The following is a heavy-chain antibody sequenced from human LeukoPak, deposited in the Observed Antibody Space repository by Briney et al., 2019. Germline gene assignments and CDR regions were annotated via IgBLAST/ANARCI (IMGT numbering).Heavy chain of an antibody. CDR2: ISSSYNTI. CDR3: ARVWRFPNCFDP. CDR1: GFTFSDFY. D-gene: IGHD1-1*01. Sequence: GGSLRLSCAASGFTFSDFYMSWIRQAPGKGLQWVSYISSSYNTIYYADSVKGRFTISRDNAKNSLFLQMNSLRGEETAVYYCARVWRFPNCFDPWGQGTLVTVSS. J-gene: IGHJ5*02. V-gene: IGHV3-11*04.